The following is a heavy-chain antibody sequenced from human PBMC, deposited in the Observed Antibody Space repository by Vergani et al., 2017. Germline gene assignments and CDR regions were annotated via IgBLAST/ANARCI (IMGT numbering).Heavy chain of an antibody. CDR2: IFTCGTT. D-gene: IGHD1-1*01. CDR1: GFSVSNNY. CDR3: AKMCNWDDSYFYCMDV. V-gene: IGHV3-53*02. Sequence: EVQLVETGGGLIQPGGSLRLSCVVSGFSVSNNYMSWVRHRPGKGLEWVSFIFTCGTTYYEDSVKGRFTISRDNSKNTVHLQMNSLTAEDTAVYYCAKMCNWDDSYFYCMDVWGKGTTVTVSS. J-gene: IGHJ6*03.